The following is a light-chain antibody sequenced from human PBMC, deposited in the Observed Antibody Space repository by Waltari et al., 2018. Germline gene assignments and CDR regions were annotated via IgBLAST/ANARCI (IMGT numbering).Light chain of an antibody. V-gene: IGKV3-11*01. J-gene: IGKJ4*01. CDR3: QQRSTWPSVT. Sequence: EIVLTQSPATLSLSPGERATVSCRASQSVGRHLAWYQQKPGQAPRLPIYDASDRAADTPARFSGSGSGTDFTLTISSLEPEDFVVYYCQQRSTWPSVTFGGGTKVEIK. CDR2: DAS. CDR1: QSVGRH.